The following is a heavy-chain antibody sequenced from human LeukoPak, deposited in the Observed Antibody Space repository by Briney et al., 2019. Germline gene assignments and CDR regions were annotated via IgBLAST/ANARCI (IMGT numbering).Heavy chain of an antibody. Sequence: SETLSLTCTVSGGSISSYYWSWIRQPPGKGLEWIGYIYYSGSTNYNPSLKSRVTISVDTSKNQFSLKLSSVTAADTAVYYCARQGSGYGETIDYWGQGTLVTVSS. CDR3: ARQGSGYGETIDY. J-gene: IGHJ4*02. CDR1: GGSISSYY. CDR2: IYYSGST. V-gene: IGHV4-59*08. D-gene: IGHD5-12*01.